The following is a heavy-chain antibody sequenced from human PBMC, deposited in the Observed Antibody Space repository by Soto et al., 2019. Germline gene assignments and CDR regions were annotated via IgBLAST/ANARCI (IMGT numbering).Heavy chain of an antibody. D-gene: IGHD2-15*01. CDR2: INAGNGNT. Sequence: QVQLVQSGAEVKKPGASVKVSCKASGYTFTSYAMHWVRQAPGQRLEWMGWINAGNGNTKYSQKFQGRVTITRDTSASTAYMELSSLRSEDTAVYYCARVGGYCSGGSCLFDYRGQGTLVTVSS. CDR1: GYTFTSYA. CDR3: ARVGGYCSGGSCLFDY. J-gene: IGHJ4*02. V-gene: IGHV1-3*01.